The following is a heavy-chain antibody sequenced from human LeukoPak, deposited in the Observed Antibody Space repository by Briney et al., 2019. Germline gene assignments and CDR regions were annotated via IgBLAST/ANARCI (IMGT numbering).Heavy chain of an antibody. CDR1: GYTFTSYA. Sequence: VASVKVSCKASGYTFTSYAMNWVRQAPGQGLEWMGWINPKSGAADYAQQFRGRVIMTRDTSINTDYMEMKRVTSDDTAVYYCARGAEAETSPLDFWGQGTLVIVS. J-gene: IGHJ4*02. CDR3: ARGAEAETSPLDF. CDR2: INPKSGAA. D-gene: IGHD6-13*01. V-gene: IGHV1-2*02.